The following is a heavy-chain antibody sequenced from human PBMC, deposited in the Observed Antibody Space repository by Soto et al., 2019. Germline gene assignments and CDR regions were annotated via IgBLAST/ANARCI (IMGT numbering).Heavy chain of an antibody. V-gene: IGHV3-9*01. Sequence: EVQLVESGGGLVQPGRSLRLSCAASGFTFDDYAMHWVRQAPGQGLEWVSGISWNRGSIGYADSVKGRFTISRDNAKNSLYLQMNSLRAEDTALYYCAKDTLMFEGYCSGGSCYFGAFDIWGQGTMVTVSS. J-gene: IGHJ3*02. D-gene: IGHD2-15*01. CDR3: AKDTLMFEGYCSGGSCYFGAFDI. CDR2: ISWNRGSI. CDR1: GFTFDDYA.